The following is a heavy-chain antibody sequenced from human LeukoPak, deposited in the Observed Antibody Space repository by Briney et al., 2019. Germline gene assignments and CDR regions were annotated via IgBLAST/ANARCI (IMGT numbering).Heavy chain of an antibody. J-gene: IGHJ6*03. V-gene: IGHV4-59*01. CDR3: ARGSSSWYSYYYYYMDV. CDR1: GGSISSYY. CDR2: IYYSGST. Sequence: PSETLSLTCTVSGGSISSYYWSWIRQPPGKGLEWIGYIYYSGSTNCNPSLKSRVTLSLDTSKNQFSLKLNSVTAADTAVYYCARGSSSWYSYYYYYMDVWGKGTTVTVSS. D-gene: IGHD6-13*01.